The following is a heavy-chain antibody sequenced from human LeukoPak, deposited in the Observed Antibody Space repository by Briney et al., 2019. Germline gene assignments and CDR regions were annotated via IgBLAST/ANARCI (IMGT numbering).Heavy chain of an antibody. Sequence: ASVKVSCEASGYTFTGYYMHWVRQAPGQRLEWMGWINAGNGNTKYSQKLQGRVTMTTDTSTSTAYMELRSLRSDDTAVYYCATSYGSGSYFDYWGQGTLVTVSS. V-gene: IGHV1/OR15-3*01. CDR1: GYTFTGYY. CDR3: ATSYGSGSYFDY. CDR2: INAGNGNT. J-gene: IGHJ4*02. D-gene: IGHD3-10*01.